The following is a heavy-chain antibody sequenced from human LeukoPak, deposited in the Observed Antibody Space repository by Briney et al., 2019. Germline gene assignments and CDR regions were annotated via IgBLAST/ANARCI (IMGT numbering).Heavy chain of an antibody. CDR1: GGTLSNYA. Sequence: ASVKVSCKASGGTLSNYAINWVRQAPGQGLEWMGWINPNSGGTNYAQKFQGRVTMTRDTSTSTVYMELSSLRSEDTAVYYCAIPRGYSGYDSFDYWGQGTLVTVSS. CDR2: INPNSGGT. CDR3: AIPRGYSGYDSFDY. D-gene: IGHD5-12*01. V-gene: IGHV1-2*02. J-gene: IGHJ4*02.